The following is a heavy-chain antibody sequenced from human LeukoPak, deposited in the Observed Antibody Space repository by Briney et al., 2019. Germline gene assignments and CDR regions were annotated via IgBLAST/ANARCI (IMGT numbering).Heavy chain of an antibody. CDR3: ARDAITIFGVVTPFDP. D-gene: IGHD3-3*01. V-gene: IGHV1-18*01. CDR1: GYTFTSYG. CDR2: ISAYNGNT. J-gene: IGHJ5*02. Sequence: ASVKVSCKASGYTFTSYGISWVRQAPGQGLEWMGWISAYNGNTNYAQKLQGRVTMTTGTSTSTAYMELRSLRSDDTAVYYCARDAITIFGVVTPFDPWGQGTLVTVSS.